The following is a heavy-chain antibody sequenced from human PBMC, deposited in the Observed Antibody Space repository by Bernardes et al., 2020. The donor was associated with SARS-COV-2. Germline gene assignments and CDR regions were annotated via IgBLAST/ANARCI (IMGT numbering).Heavy chain of an antibody. D-gene: IGHD4-4*01. J-gene: IGHJ5*02. Sequence: SETLSLTCTVSGGSISSYYWSWIRQPPGKGLEWIGYIYYSGSTNYNPSPKSRVTISVDTSKNQFPLKLSSVTAADTAVYYCARDRLQYGYGFDPWGQGTLVTVSS. CDR1: GGSISSYY. V-gene: IGHV4-59*01. CDR2: IYYSGST. CDR3: ARDRLQYGYGFDP.